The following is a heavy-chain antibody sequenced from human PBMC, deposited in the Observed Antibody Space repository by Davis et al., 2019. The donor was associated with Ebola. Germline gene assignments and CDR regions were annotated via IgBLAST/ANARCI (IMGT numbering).Heavy chain of an antibody. J-gene: IGHJ4*02. CDR2: ISGSGGST. Sequence: GESLKISCAASGFTFSSYAMSWVRQAPGKGLEWVSAISGSGGSTYYADSVKGRFTISRDNSKNTLYLQMNSLRAEDTAVYYCAKGDTTVTKGFDYWGQGTLVTVSS. CDR3: AKGDTTVTKGFDY. V-gene: IGHV3-23*01. D-gene: IGHD4-17*01. CDR1: GFTFSSYA.